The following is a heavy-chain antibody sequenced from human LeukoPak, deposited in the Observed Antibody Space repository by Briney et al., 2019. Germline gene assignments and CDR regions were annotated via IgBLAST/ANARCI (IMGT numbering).Heavy chain of an antibody. Sequence: GGSLRLSCAASGFTFTSYWMHWVRQAPGKGLVWVSLTNSDGSTTKYADSVKGRFTISRDNAKNTLYLQMNRLTGEDTAVYYCAYSDHFDTWGQGTLVTVSS. D-gene: IGHD4-17*01. V-gene: IGHV3-74*03. CDR3: AYSDHFDT. J-gene: IGHJ4*02. CDR2: TNSDGSTT. CDR1: GFTFTSYW.